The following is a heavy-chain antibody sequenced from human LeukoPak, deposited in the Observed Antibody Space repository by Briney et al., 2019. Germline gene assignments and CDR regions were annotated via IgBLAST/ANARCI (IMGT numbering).Heavy chain of an antibody. CDR3: ARAGSVTTWPHAFDI. V-gene: IGHV3-7*03. J-gene: IGHJ3*02. D-gene: IGHD4-17*01. CDR1: GFTFSSYW. CDR2: IKQDGSEK. Sequence: GGSLRLSCAASGFTFSSYWMSWVRQAPGKGLEWVANIKQDGSEKYYVDSVKGRFTISRDNAKNSLYLQMNSLRAEDTAAYYCARAGSVTTWPHAFDIWGQGTMVTVSS.